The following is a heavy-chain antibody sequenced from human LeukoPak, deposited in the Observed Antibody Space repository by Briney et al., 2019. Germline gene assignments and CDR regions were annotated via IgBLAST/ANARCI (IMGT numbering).Heavy chain of an antibody. CDR3: ARGHSNYYYYYMDV. J-gene: IGHJ6*03. CDR2: ISAYNGNT. D-gene: IGHD2-15*01. V-gene: IGHV1-18*01. CDR1: GYTFTSYG. Sequence: GASVKVSCKASGYTFTSYGISWVRQAPGQGLEWMGWISAYNGNTNYAQKLQGRVTMTTDTSTSTAYMDLRSLRSDDTAVYYCARGHSNYYYYYMDVWGKGTTVTVSS.